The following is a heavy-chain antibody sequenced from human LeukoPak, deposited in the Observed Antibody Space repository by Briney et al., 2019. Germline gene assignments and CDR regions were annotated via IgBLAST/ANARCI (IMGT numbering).Heavy chain of an antibody. J-gene: IGHJ5*02. D-gene: IGHD2-15*01. CDR1: GYSISSGYY. CDR3: ARVELYCSGGSCYSGYDWFDP. Sequence: TSETLSLTCTVSGYSISSGYYWGWIRQPPGKGLKWIGSIYHSGSTYYNPSLKSRVTISVDTSRNQFSLKLSSVTAADTAVYYCARVELYCSGGSCYSGYDWFDPWGQGTLVTVSS. CDR2: IYHSGST. V-gene: IGHV4-38-2*02.